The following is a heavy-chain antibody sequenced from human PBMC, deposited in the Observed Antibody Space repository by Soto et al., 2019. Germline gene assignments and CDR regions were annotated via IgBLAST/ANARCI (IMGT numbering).Heavy chain of an antibody. CDR3: ARGLPDGSGQYCDY. Sequence: EVQLVESGGGLVKPGGSLRLSCAASGFTFSSYSMNWVRQAPGKGLEWVSSISSSSSYIYYGDSVKGRFTISRDNAKNSLYLQMNSLRAEYTAVYYCARGLPDGSGQYCDYWGEGTLVTVSS. CDR2: ISSSSSYI. CDR1: GFTFSSYS. J-gene: IGHJ4*02. D-gene: IGHD3-10*01. V-gene: IGHV3-21*01.